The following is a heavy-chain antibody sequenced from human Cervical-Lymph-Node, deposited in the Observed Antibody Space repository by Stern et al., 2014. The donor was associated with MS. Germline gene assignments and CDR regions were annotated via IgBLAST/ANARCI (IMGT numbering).Heavy chain of an antibody. CDR3: ARGGARWFDP. CDR2: IYTSGST. V-gene: IGHV4-61*02. CDR1: GGSISSGSYY. Sequence: QVQLVESGPGLVKPSQTLSLTCTVSGGSISSGSYYWSWIRQPAGKGLEWIGRIYTSGSTNYNPSLKSRVTISVDTSKNQFSLQLSSVTAADTAVYYCARGGARWFDPWGQGTLVTVSS. J-gene: IGHJ5*02. D-gene: IGHD3-16*01.